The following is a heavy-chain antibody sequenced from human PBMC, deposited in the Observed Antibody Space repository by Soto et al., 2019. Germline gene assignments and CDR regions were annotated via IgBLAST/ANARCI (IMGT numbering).Heavy chain of an antibody. CDR2: INAGNGNT. CDR3: ARVSGYYLPDY. D-gene: IGHD5-12*01. CDR1: GYPFTNYA. Sequence: QVQLVQSGAEEKKPGASVKVSCKASGYPFTNYAMHWVRQAPGQRPEWMGWINAGNGNTKYSQKFQGRVTITRDTSASTAYMELSSLRSEDTAVYYCARVSGYYLPDYWGQGTLVTVAS. J-gene: IGHJ4*02. V-gene: IGHV1-3*05.